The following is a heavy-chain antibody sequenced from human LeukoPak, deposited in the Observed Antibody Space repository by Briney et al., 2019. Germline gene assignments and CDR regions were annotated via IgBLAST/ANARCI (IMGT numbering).Heavy chain of an antibody. CDR1: GGSFSGYY. V-gene: IGHV4-34*01. CDR2: INHSGST. J-gene: IGHJ3*02. D-gene: IGHD5-12*01. CDR3: ARELVATTGAFDI. Sequence: PSETLSLTCAVYGGSFSGYYWSWIRQPPGKGLEWIGEINHSGSTNYNPSLKSRVTISVDTSKNQFSLKLSSVTAADTAVYYCARELVATTGAFDIWGQGTMVTVSS.